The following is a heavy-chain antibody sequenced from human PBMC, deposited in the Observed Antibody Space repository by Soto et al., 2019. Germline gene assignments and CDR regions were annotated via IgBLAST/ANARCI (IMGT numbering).Heavy chain of an antibody. V-gene: IGHV1-69*13. CDR2: IIPIFGTA. D-gene: IGHD3-16*01. Sequence: ASVKVSCKASGGTFSSYAISWVRQAPGQGLEWMGGIIPIFGTANYAQKFQGRVTITADESTSTAYMELSSLRSEDTAVYYCARFARGSRDGYNTAMGFDYWGQGTLVTVSS. J-gene: IGHJ4*02. CDR3: ARFARGSRDGYNTAMGFDY. CDR1: GGTFSSYA.